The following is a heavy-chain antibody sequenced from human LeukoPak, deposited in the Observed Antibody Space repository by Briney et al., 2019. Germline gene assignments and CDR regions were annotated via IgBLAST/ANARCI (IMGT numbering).Heavy chain of an antibody. J-gene: IGHJ6*03. D-gene: IGHD2-15*01. CDR1: GYTFTGYY. CDR2: INPNSGGT. Sequence: GASVKVSCKASGYTFTGYYMHWVRQAPGQGLEWMGWINPNSGGTNYAQKFQGRVTMTRDTSISTAYMELSRLRSDDTAVYYCAREGVVVVAAMEYYYMDVLGKGTTVTVSS. CDR3: AREGVVVVAAMEYYYMDV. V-gene: IGHV1-2*02.